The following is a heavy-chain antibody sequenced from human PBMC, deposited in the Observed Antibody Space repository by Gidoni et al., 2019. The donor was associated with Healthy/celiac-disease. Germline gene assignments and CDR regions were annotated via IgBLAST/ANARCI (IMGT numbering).Heavy chain of an antibody. Sequence: QVPLQESGPGLVKPSQTLSLTCTFSGGSISSGDYYWSCIRQPPGKGLEWIGYIYYSGSTYYNPSLKSRVTISVDTSKNQFSLKLSSVTAADTAVYYCARVDYYDSRGLDYWGQGTLVTVSS. CDR2: IYYSGST. J-gene: IGHJ4*02. CDR3: ARVDYYDSRGLDY. V-gene: IGHV4-30-4*01. D-gene: IGHD3-22*01. CDR1: GGSISSGDYY.